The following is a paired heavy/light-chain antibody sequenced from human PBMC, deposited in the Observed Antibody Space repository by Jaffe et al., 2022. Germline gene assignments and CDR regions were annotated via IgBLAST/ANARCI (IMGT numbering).Heavy chain of an antibody. V-gene: IGHV4-38-2*01. D-gene: IGHD3-10*01. Sequence: QVQLQESGPGLVKPSETLSLTCAVSGYSISSGYYWGWIRQPPGKGLEWIGSIYHSGSTYYNPSLKSRVTISVDTSKNQFSLKLSSVTAADTAVYYCARFVRGPLWFGELFIDYWGQGTLVTVSS. CDR1: GYSISSGYY. CDR3: ARFVRGPLWFGELFIDY. CDR2: IYHSGST. J-gene: IGHJ4*02.
Light chain of an antibody. J-gene: IGLJ2*01. Sequence: QSVLTQPPSASGTPGQRVTISCSGSSSNIGSNTVNWYQQLPGTAPKLLIYSNNQRPSGVPDRFSGSKSGTSASLAISGLQSEDEADYYCAAWDDSLNVVVFGGGTKLTVL. V-gene: IGLV1-44*01. CDR2: SNN. CDR3: AAWDDSLNVVV. CDR1: SSNIGSNT.